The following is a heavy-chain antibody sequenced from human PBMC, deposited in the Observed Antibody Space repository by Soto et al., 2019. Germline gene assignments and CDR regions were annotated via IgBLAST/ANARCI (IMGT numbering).Heavy chain of an antibody. D-gene: IGHD7-27*01. Sequence: GGSLRLSCAVSGFNFGDFAMSWVRQAPGKGLEWVSIISGSGSITYFADSVKGRFTMSKDSSKKTLYLQMNSLGAEDKAMYYCARDIVSSGLGSPFFAYWGQGTLVTVSS. CDR1: GFNFGDFA. CDR3: ARDIVSSGLGSPFFAY. J-gene: IGHJ4*02. V-gene: IGHV3-23*01. CDR2: ISGSGSIT.